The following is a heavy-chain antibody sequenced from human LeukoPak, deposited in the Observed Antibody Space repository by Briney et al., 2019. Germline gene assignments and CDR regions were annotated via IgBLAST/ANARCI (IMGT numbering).Heavy chain of an antibody. CDR2: ISSSGGTI. J-gene: IGHJ6*03. Sequence: GGSLRLSCAASGFTFSNYYMSWIRQAPGKGLEWVSYISSSGGTIYYADSVEGRFTICRDNAKNSLYLQMNSLRAEDTAVYYCASPRSTTVAPCYYYYYMDVWGKGTTVTVSS. D-gene: IGHD4-11*01. V-gene: IGHV3-11*04. CDR3: ASPRSTTVAPCYYYYYMDV. CDR1: GFTFSNYY.